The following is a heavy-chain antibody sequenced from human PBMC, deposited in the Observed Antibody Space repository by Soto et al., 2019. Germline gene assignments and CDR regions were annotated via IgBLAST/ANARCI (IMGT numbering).Heavy chain of an antibody. Sequence: EVQLLESGGGLVQPGGSLRLSCAASGFTFSSYAMSRVRQAPGKGLEWVSAISGSGGSTYYADSVKGRFTISRDNSKNTLYLQMNSLRAEDTAVYYCAKDFLPYSSSWSGWFDPWGQGTLVTVSS. V-gene: IGHV3-23*01. J-gene: IGHJ5*02. CDR1: GFTFSSYA. D-gene: IGHD6-13*01. CDR2: ISGSGGST. CDR3: AKDFLPYSSSWSGWFDP.